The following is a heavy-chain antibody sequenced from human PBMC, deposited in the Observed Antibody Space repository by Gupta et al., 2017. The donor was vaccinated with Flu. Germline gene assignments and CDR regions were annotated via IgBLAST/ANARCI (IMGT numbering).Heavy chain of an antibody. V-gene: IGHV3-23*01. J-gene: IGHJ4*02. Sequence: SWVRQAPGKGLEWVSSITASGGTTYYADSVKGRFTISSDNSKNTLYLQMKNLRAEDTAVYYCAKDGRELLFDHWGQGTLVTVSS. CDR2: ITASGGTT. CDR3: AKDGRELLFDH. D-gene: IGHD1-26*01.